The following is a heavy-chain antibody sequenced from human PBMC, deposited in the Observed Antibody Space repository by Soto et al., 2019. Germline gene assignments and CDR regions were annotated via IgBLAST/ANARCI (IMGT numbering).Heavy chain of an antibody. CDR1: GYTFTSYA. CDR3: ATIRAKLNVVRFLEWFLDY. CDR2: INAYNGNT. Sequence: ASVKVSCKASGYTFTSYAMHWVRQAPGQRLEWMGWINAYNGNTIYAQKLQGRVTMTTDTSTSTAYMELRSLRSEDTAVYYCATIRAKLNVVRFLEWFLDYWGQGTLVTVSS. D-gene: IGHD3-3*01. V-gene: IGHV1-18*01. J-gene: IGHJ4*02.